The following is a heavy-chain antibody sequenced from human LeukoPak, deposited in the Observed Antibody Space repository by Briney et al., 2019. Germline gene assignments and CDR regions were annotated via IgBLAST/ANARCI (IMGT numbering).Heavy chain of an antibody. CDR2: KSYAGSNE. J-gene: IGHJ4*02. D-gene: IGHD1-1*01. CDR1: GFTFSHYG. V-gene: IGHV3-30*18. CDR3: AKGYTGTLEGLDY. Sequence: GGSLRLSCAASGFTFSHYGMHWVRQAPGKGLEWVAVKSYAGSNEYYADSVKGRFTISRDNSTNTLFLQMNSLRGEDTAVYYCAKGYTGTLEGLDYWGQGTLVTVSS.